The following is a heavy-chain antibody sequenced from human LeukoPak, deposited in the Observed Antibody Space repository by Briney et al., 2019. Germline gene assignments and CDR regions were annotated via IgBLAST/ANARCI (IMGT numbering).Heavy chain of an antibody. CDR3: ARGASRYSSSWYSEYFQH. Sequence: SETLSLTCTVSGGSISSYYWSWIRQPPGKGLEWIGYVYYSGTTNYNPSLKSRVIISVDTSKNQFSLKLSPVIAADTAVYYCARGASRYSSSWYSEYFQHWGQGTLVTVSS. D-gene: IGHD6-13*01. J-gene: IGHJ1*01. CDR2: VYYSGTT. V-gene: IGHV4-59*01. CDR1: GGSISSYY.